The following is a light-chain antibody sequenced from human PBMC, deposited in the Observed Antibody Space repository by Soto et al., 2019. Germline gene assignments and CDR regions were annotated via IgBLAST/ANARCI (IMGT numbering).Light chain of an antibody. J-gene: IGLJ2*01. CDR3: QSYDSSLSGNVV. Sequence: QSVLTQPPSVSGAPGHRVTISCAGSSSNIGAGYDVHWYQQLPGTAPKLLIYGNSNRPSGVPDRFSGSKSGTSASLAITGLQAEDEADYYCQSYDSSLSGNVVFGGGTQLTVL. CDR1: SSNIGAGYD. CDR2: GNS. V-gene: IGLV1-40*01.